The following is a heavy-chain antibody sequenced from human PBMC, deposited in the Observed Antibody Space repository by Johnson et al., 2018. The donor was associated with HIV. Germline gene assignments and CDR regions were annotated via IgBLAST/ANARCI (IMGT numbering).Heavy chain of an antibody. J-gene: IGHJ3*02. CDR2: IRFDGSNK. D-gene: IGHD3-16*01. CDR1: GFPFSNYG. V-gene: IGHV3-30*02. CDR3: AKPPSMGADAFDI. Sequence: QVQLVESGGGVVQPGGSLRLSCAASGFPFSNYGMHWVRQAPGKGLEWVAFIRFDGSNKYYVDSVKGRFTISRDSSKNTLYLQMNSVRPEDAAVYYCAKPPSMGADAFDIWGQGTMVTVSS.